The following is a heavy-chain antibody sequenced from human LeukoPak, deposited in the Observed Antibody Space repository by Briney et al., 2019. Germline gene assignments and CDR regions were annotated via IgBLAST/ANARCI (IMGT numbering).Heavy chain of an antibody. V-gene: IGHV3-23*01. J-gene: IGHJ6*03. CDR3: SKLHGDSPTYYQYSMDV. CDR2: ITHNGGKT. CDR1: GFTFNAYG. D-gene: IGHD4-17*01. Sequence: GGTLRLSCAASGFTFNAYGMSWIRQAPGKGLEWVSAITHNGGKTYYADSAKGRFTISRDNSRNTLSLQINSLRDEDTAVYYCSKLHGDSPTYYQYSMDVWGKGTPVTISS.